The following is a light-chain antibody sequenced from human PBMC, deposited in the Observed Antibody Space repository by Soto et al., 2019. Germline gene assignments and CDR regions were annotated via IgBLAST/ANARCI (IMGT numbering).Light chain of an antibody. V-gene: IGKV3-15*01. CDR3: QQYNNWPRT. CDR2: GAS. CDR1: QSVSRN. J-gene: IGKJ2*01. Sequence: EMVMTQSPATLSVSPGERATLSCRASQSVSRNLAWYQQKPGQAPRLLISGASTRATGIPARFSGRGSGTEFTLTISSLQSEDFAVYYCQQYNNWPRTFGQGNKLEIK.